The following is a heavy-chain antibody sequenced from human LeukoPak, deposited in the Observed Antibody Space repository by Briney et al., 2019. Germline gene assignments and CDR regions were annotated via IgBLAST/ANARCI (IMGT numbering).Heavy chain of an antibody. CDR2: IYTSGST. V-gene: IGHV4-61*02. Sequence: SETLSLTCTVSGGSISSGSYYWSWIRQPAGKGLEWIGRIYTSGSTNYNPSLKSRVTISVDTSKNQFSLKLSSVTAADTAVYYCARSIWDITTVRGANAYYYMDVWGKGTTVTVSS. CDR3: ARSIWDITTVRGANAYYYMDV. CDR1: GGSISSGSYY. D-gene: IGHD3-10*01. J-gene: IGHJ6*03.